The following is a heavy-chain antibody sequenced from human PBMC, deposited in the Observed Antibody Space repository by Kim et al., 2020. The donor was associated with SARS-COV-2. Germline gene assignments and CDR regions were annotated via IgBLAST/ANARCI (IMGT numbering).Heavy chain of an antibody. CDR2: IIAYSDNT. J-gene: IGHJ4*01. CDR1: GYTFTKYA. V-gene: IGHV1-3*01. D-gene: IGHD3-10*01. CDR3: ALATSYYGSGSQGWFDY. Sequence: ASVKVSCKASGYTFTKYAMHWVRQAPGQGLEWMGWIIAYSDNTNYSQNFQGRVTITRDTSASTVYMELSSLRSEDAAVYYCALATSYYGSGSQGWFDYWSRGTL.